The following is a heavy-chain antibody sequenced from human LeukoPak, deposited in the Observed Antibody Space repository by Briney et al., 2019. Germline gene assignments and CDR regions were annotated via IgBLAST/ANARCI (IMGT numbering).Heavy chain of an antibody. CDR3: ARKLRYFDWSYGWFDP. CDR1: GGSFSGYY. CDR2: INHSGST. V-gene: IGHV4-34*01. D-gene: IGHD3-9*01. Sequence: SETLSLTCAVYGGSFSGYYWSWIRQPPGKGLEWIGEINHSGSTNYNPSLKGRVTISVDTSKNQFSLKLSSVTAADTAVYYCARKLRYFDWSYGWFDPWGQGTLATVSS. J-gene: IGHJ5*02.